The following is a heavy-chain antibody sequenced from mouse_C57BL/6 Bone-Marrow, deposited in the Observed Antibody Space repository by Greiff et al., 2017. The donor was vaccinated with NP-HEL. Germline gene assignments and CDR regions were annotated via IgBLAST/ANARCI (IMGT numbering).Heavy chain of an antibody. J-gene: IGHJ4*01. CDR1: GFTFSDFY. Sequence: EVQVVESGGGLVQSGRSLRLSCATSGFTFSDFYMEWVRQAPGKGLEWIAASRNKANDYTTEYSASVKGRFIVARDTSQSILYLQMNALRAEDTAIYYCARDEGGMDYWGQGTSVTVSS. CDR2: SRNKANDYTT. CDR3: ARDEGGMDY. V-gene: IGHV7-1*01.